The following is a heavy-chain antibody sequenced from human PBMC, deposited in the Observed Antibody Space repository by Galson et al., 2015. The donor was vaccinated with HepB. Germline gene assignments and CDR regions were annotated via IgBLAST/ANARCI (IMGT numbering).Heavy chain of an antibody. D-gene: IGHD2-2*01. CDR3: AKESGYCSSTTCSAFDY. V-gene: IGHV3-30*18. CDR2: ISYDGTNK. J-gene: IGHJ4*02. CDR1: GFTFSSYG. Sequence: SLRLSCAASGFTFSSYGMHWVRQAPGKGLEWVAVISYDGTNKYSANSVKGRFTISRDNSKNTLYLQMNSLRAEDTAVYYCAKESGYCSSTTCSAFDYWGQGTLVTASS.